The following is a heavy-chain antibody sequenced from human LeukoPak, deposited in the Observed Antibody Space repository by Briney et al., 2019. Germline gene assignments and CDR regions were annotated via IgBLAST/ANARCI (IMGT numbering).Heavy chain of an antibody. D-gene: IGHD5-24*01. CDR3: VRRCQDAYTLYCFDY. CDR2: MYYSGGT. CDR1: GGSINGYY. V-gene: IGHV4-59*01. Sequence: PSETLSLTCTVSGGSINGYYWSWIRQPPGKGLEWIGHMYYSGGTNYNPSLKSRVTISVDTSKNQFSLELSSVTAADTAVYYCVRRCQDAYTLYCFDYWGQGTLVTVSS. J-gene: IGHJ4*02.